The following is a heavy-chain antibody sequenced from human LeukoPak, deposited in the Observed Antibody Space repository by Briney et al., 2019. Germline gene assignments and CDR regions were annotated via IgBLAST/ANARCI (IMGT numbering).Heavy chain of an antibody. D-gene: IGHD3-3*01. CDR1: GFTFSNYA. J-gene: IGHJ6*02. CDR2: ISYDGSDK. Sequence: GRSLRLSCTASGFTFSNYAVHWVRQAPGKGLEWVALISYDGSDKYYADSVKGRFTISRDNSKNTLYLQMNSLRAEDTALYYCARVETDYYYYYGMDVWGQGTTVSVSS. CDR3: ARVETDYYYYYGMDV. V-gene: IGHV3-30*04.